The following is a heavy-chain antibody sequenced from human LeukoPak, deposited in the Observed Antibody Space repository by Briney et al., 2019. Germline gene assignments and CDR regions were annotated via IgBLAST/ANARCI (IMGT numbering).Heavy chain of an antibody. CDR3: ARPAKGAYYFYYMDV. Sequence: GASVKVSCKASGDTSPTYGITCVRQAPGQGLEWMGWVGTYNGHTNYAQYLQGRVTMTRDTSTNTAYMELRGLRANDTAIYYGARPAKGAYYFYYMDVWGKGTTVTVSS. J-gene: IGHJ6*03. V-gene: IGHV1-18*01. CDR1: GDTSPTYG. D-gene: IGHD2-2*01. CDR2: VGTYNGHT.